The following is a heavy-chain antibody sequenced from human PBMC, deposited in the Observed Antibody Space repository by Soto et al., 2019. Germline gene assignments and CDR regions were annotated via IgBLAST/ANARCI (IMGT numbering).Heavy chain of an antibody. D-gene: IGHD2-15*01. V-gene: IGHV1-2*02. J-gene: IGHJ5*02. Sequence: ASVKVSCKASGFSFTGYYIHWLRQAPGQGLEWMGWIFPNSGATNYAQKFQGRVTLTRDTSLSTGYMDLTRLTSDDTAVYYCARGRSLKWNWFDRWGQGTLVTVSS. CDR1: GFSFTGYY. CDR2: IFPNSGAT. CDR3: ARGRSLKWNWFDR.